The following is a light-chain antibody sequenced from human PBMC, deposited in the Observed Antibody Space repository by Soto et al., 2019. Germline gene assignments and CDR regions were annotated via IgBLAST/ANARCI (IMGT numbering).Light chain of an antibody. CDR3: AAWDDSLNGRAV. V-gene: IGLV1-44*01. CDR2: SNS. CDR1: DSNIGSNT. Sequence: QAVVTQPPSASWTPGQRVTISCAGSDSNIGSNTVNWYQQVPGTAPKLLIYSNSQRPSGVPDRFSGSKSGTSAALAISGLQSEDEGDYYCAAWDDSLNGRAVFGGGTKVTVL. J-gene: IGLJ3*02.